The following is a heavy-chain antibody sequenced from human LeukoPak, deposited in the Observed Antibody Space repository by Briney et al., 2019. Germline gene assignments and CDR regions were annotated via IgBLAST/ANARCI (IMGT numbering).Heavy chain of an antibody. D-gene: IGHD6-13*01. Sequence: PSETLSLTCTASGGSISSSSYYWGWIRQPPGKGLEWIVSIYYSGSTYYNPSLKSRVTISVDTSKNQFSLKLSSVTAADTAMYYCARHDIAAALVIDYWGQGTLVTVSS. CDR1: GGSISSSSYY. CDR3: ARHDIAAALVIDY. V-gene: IGHV4-39*01. J-gene: IGHJ4*02. CDR2: IYYSGST.